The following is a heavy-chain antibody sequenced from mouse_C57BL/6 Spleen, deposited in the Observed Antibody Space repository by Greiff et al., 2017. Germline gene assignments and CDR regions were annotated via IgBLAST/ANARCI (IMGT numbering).Heavy chain of an antibody. J-gene: IGHJ3*01. CDR1: GYSITSGYY. CDR2: ISYDGSN. D-gene: IGHD2-2*01. CDR3: ARDLDGYDAWFAY. Sequence: VQLQQSGPGLVKPSQSLSLTCSVTGYSITSGYYWNWIRQFPGNKLEWMGYISYDGSNNCNPSLKNRISITRDTSKNQFFLKLNSVTTEDTATYYCARDLDGYDAWFAYWGQGTLVTVSA. V-gene: IGHV3-6*01.